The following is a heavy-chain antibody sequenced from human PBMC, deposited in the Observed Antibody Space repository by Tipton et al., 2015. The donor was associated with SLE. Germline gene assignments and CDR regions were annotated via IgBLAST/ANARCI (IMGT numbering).Heavy chain of an antibody. Sequence: QSGPEVKRPGESLRISCMGSGYSSTTYWINWVRQMPGKGLEWMGRIDPSDSYTNYSPSFQGHVTISADKSISTAYLQWSSLKASDTAMYYCASHRYGDYPGGVDYWGQGTLVTVSS. CDR3: ASHRYGDYPGGVDY. J-gene: IGHJ4*02. V-gene: IGHV5-10-1*01. CDR1: GYSSTTYW. D-gene: IGHD4-17*01. CDR2: IDPSDSYT.